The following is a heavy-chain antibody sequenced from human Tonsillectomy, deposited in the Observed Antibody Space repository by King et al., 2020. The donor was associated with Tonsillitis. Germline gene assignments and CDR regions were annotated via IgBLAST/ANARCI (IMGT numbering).Heavy chain of an antibody. V-gene: IGHV3-30*04. CDR3: ATEWAYCGGDCYANDAFDI. CDR1: GFTFSSYA. D-gene: IGHD2-21*02. J-gene: IGHJ3*02. CDR2: ISYDGSNK. Sequence: VQLVESGGGVVQPGRSLRLSCAASGFTFSSYAMHWVRQAPGKGLEWVAVISYDGSNKYYADSVKGRFTISRDNSKNTLYLQMNSLRAEDTAVYYCATEWAYCGGDCYANDAFDIWGQRTMVTVSS.